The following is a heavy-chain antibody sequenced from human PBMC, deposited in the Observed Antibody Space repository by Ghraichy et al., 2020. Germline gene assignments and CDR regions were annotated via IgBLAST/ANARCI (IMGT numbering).Heavy chain of an antibody. Sequence: SETLSLTCAVSGYSISSGYYWGWIRQPPGKGLEWIGSIYHSGSTYYNPSLKSRVTISVDTSKNQFSLKLSSVTAADTAVYYCARDTAMVFFDYWGQGTLVTVSS. J-gene: IGHJ4*02. CDR2: IYHSGST. CDR1: GYSISSGYY. D-gene: IGHD5-18*01. V-gene: IGHV4-38-2*02. CDR3: ARDTAMVFFDY.